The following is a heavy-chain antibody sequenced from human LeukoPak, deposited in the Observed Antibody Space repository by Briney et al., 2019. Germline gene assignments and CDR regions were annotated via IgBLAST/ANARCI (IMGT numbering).Heavy chain of an antibody. Sequence: SGTLSLTCAVSGGSISSSNWWSWVRQPPGKGLEWIGEIYHSGSTNYNPSLKSRVTISVDKSKNQFSLKLSSVTAADTAVYYCAREPGYCSGGSCYSDAFDIWGQRTMVTVSS. CDR1: GGSISSSNW. CDR2: IYHSGST. D-gene: IGHD2-15*01. J-gene: IGHJ3*02. V-gene: IGHV4-4*02. CDR3: AREPGYCSGGSCYSDAFDI.